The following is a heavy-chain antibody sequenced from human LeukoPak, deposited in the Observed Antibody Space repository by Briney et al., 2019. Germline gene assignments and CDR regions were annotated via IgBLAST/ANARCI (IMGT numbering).Heavy chain of an antibody. CDR2: ISYDGSNK. Sequence: GRSLRLSCAASGFTFSSYGMHWVRQAPGKGLEWVAVISYDGSNKYYADSVKGRFTISRDNSKNTLYLQMNSLRAEDTAVYYCAIPGRVDYWGQGTLVTVSS. CDR3: AIPGRVDY. D-gene: IGHD2-2*01. V-gene: IGHV3-30*03. J-gene: IGHJ4*02. CDR1: GFTFSSYG.